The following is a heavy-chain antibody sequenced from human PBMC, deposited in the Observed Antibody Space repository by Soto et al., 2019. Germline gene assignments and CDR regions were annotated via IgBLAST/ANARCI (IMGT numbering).Heavy chain of an antibody. CDR2: INPSGGST. D-gene: IGHD6-19*01. J-gene: IGHJ4*02. V-gene: IGHV1-46*03. CDR3: AREWSSGGPCDY. Sequence: QVQLVQSGAEVKKPGASVKVSCKASGYTFTSYYMHWVRQAPGQGLEWMGIINPSGGSTSYARKFQGRVTLTRDTSTSTVYMELSSMRSEDTAVYYCAREWSSGGPCDYWGQGTLVTVSS. CDR1: GYTFTSYY.